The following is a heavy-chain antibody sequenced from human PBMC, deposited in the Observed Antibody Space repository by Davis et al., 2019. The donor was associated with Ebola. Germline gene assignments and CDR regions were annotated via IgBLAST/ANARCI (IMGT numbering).Heavy chain of an antibody. CDR1: VITFSSYA. J-gene: IGHJ5*02. D-gene: IGHD4-17*01. Sequence: GGSLRLSCTDSVITFSSYAMTWVRQAPGKGLEWVSAISGSGGSTYYADSVKGRFTVYRDNSKNTLYLQMNSLRAEDTAVYYCARDLTTVMYNWFDPWGQGTLVTVSS. CDR3: ARDLTTVMYNWFDP. CDR2: ISGSGGST. V-gene: IGHV3-23*01.